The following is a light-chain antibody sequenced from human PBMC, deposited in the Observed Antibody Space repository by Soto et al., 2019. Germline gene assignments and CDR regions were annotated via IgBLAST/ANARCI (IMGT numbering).Light chain of an antibody. Sequence: QSALTQPASVSGSPGQSITISCTGTSSDVGGYNYVSWYQQHPGKAPKLMIYDVSNRPSGVSNRFSGSKSGNTASLTISGLQAEDEADDYCSSYTRSSFYFFGTGTKLTVL. CDR1: SSDVGGYNY. V-gene: IGLV2-14*01. CDR2: DVS. J-gene: IGLJ1*01. CDR3: SSYTRSSFYF.